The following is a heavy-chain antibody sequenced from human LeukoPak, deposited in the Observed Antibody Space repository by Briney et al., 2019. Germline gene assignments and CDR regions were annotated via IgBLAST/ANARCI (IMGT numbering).Heavy chain of an antibody. CDR3: AKKGQSNDYGKPD. J-gene: IGHJ4*02. CDR1: GFTFSSYD. V-gene: IGHV3-23*01. D-gene: IGHD4-17*01. CDR2: ISRGVGST. Sequence: GGSLRLSCAASGFTFSSYDMSWVRQAPGKGLECVSAISRGVGSTYYADSVKGRFTISRDNSKNTLYLQMNNLRADDTAVYYCAKKGQSNDYGKPDWGQGTLVTVSS.